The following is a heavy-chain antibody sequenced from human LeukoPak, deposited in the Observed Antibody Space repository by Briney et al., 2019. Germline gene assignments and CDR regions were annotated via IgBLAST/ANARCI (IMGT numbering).Heavy chain of an antibody. J-gene: IGHJ4*02. Sequence: GGSLRLSCAASGFTFSSYSMNWVRQAPGQGLEWVSYISSSSSTIYYADSVKSRFTISRDNAKNLLYLQMNSLRAEDTAVYYCAKDLEMATIQDDYWGQGTLVTVSP. CDR3: AKDLEMATIQDDY. V-gene: IGHV3-48*01. CDR1: GFTFSSYS. D-gene: IGHD5-24*01. CDR2: ISSSSSTI.